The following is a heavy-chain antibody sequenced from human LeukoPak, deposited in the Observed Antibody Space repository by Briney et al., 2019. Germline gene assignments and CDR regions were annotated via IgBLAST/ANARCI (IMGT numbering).Heavy chain of an antibody. V-gene: IGHV3-64*02. Sequence: PGGSLRLSCVASGFTFSTCPMHWVRQTPGKGLEYVASINSNGVKTYYVDSVKGRVTISRDNSKDTVFLQMDSLRPEDMAVYYCAKVEYSSSWYGVGSLDDWGQGTLVTVSA. J-gene: IGHJ4*02. D-gene: IGHD6-13*01. CDR2: INSNGVKT. CDR3: AKVEYSSSWYGVGSLDD. CDR1: GFTFSTCP.